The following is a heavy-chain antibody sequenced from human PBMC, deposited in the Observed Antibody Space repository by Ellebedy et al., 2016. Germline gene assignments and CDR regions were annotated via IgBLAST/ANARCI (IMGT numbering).Heavy chain of an antibody. CDR1: GYTFTSYT. J-gene: IGHJ3*02. Sequence: ASVKVSCKASGYTFTSYTMHWVRQAPGQRLEWMGWINAGNGNTKFSQKFQGRVTINRDTSANTAYMELINLRSEDTAVYFCARDMYSSGSYYDRVAFDIWGQGTVVTVSS. CDR2: INAGNGNT. CDR3: ARDMYSSGSYYDRVAFDI. D-gene: IGHD3-22*01. V-gene: IGHV1-3*01.